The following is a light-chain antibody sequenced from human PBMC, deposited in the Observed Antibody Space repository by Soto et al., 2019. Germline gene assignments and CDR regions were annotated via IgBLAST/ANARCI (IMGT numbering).Light chain of an antibody. V-gene: IGLV2-23*01. J-gene: IGLJ1*01. CDR2: EGS. CDR1: SSDVGSYNL. Sequence: QSALTQPASVSGSPGQSITMSCTGTSSDVGSYNLVSWYQQHPGKAPKLMIYEGSKRPSGVSNRFSGSKSGNTASLTISGLQAEDEADYYCCSYAGSSTYVFGTGT. CDR3: CSYAGSSTYV.